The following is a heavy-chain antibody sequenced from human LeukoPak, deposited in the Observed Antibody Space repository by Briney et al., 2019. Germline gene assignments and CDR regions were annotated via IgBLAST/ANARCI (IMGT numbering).Heavy chain of an antibody. Sequence: SETLSLTCSVSGGSICTNYWSWIRQAPGKGLEWIGYSSYSGSSNYNPSLKSRVTISVDTSKTQFSLYLNSVTAADTAVYYCARSDTHHIHSSSWHFDYWGQGTLVTVSS. CDR2: SSYSGSS. J-gene: IGHJ4*02. D-gene: IGHD6-13*01. CDR3: ARSDTHHIHSSSWHFDY. CDR1: GGSICTNY. V-gene: IGHV4-59*01.